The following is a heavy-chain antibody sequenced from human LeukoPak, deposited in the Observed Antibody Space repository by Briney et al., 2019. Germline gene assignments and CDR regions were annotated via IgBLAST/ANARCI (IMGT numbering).Heavy chain of an antibody. J-gene: IGHJ3*02. CDR2: ISSSGSTI. Sequence: PGGSLRLSCAASGFTFSDYYMSWIRQAPGKGLEWVSYISSSGSTIYYADSVKGRFTISRDNAKNSLYLQMNSLRAEDTAVYYCAREPLDPFCAFDIWGQGTMVTVSS. D-gene: IGHD3-16*01. CDR3: AREPLDPFCAFDI. CDR1: GFTFSDYY. V-gene: IGHV3-11*01.